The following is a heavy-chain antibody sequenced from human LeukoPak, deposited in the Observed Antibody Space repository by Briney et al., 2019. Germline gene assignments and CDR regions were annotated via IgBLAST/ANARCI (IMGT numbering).Heavy chain of an antibody. V-gene: IGHV3-23*01. D-gene: IGHD3-10*01. Sequence: GESLRLSCAASGFTFSTSPMTWVRQAPGKGLEWVSTISEGGGTSYYYADSVKGRFTISRDNSKNTLYLQMNSLRAEDTAIYYCAKYFYASVSFDAWGQGTLVTVSS. CDR1: GFTFSTSP. CDR2: ISEGGGTS. CDR3: AKYFYASVSFDA. J-gene: IGHJ5*02.